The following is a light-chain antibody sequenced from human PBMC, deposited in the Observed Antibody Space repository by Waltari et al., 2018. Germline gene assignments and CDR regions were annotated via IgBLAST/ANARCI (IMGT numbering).Light chain of an antibody. CDR1: QSVLYNSIHKTY. Sequence: DIVMTQSPDSLAVSLGERATINCKSSQSVLYNSIHKTYVAWYQHKPGQSPKLLIYCASTRDSGVPDRFSGSGSGTDFTLTISSLQAEDVAVYYCQQYYTIPPTFGQGTKVEIK. V-gene: IGKV4-1*01. CDR3: QQYYTIPPT. J-gene: IGKJ1*01. CDR2: CAS.